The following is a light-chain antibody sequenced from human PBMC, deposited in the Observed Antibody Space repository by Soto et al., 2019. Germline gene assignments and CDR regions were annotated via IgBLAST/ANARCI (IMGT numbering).Light chain of an antibody. J-gene: IGKJ1*01. CDR2: AAS. V-gene: IGKV1-39*01. CDR1: QSVDNY. CDR3: LQVSSFPRT. Sequence: DIQMTQSPSSLSASVGDTVTLTCRASQSVDNYLKWYQQKPGKAPGLLIYAASTLQRGVPSRFSGSGSGTEFILSINSLQPEDIATYYCLQVSSFPRTFGQGTKVDIK.